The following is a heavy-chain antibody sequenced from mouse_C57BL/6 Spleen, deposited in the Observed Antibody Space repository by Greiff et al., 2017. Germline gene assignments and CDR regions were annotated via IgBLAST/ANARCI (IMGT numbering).Heavy chain of an antibody. V-gene: IGHV1-42*01. CDR3: ARDYNGRGDY. Sequence: EVQLVESGPELVKPGASVKISCKASGYSFTGYYMNWVKQSPEKSLEWIGEINPSTGGTTYNQKFKAKATLTVDKSSSTAYMQLKSLTSEDSAVYYCARDYNGRGDYWGQGTTLTVSS. J-gene: IGHJ2*01. CDR1: GYSFTGYY. CDR2: INPSTGGT. D-gene: IGHD1-1*01.